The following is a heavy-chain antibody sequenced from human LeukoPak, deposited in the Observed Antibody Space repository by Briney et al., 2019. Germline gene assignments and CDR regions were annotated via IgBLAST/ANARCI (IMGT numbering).Heavy chain of an antibody. CDR1: GGTFSSYA. Sequence: ASVKVSCKASGGTFSSYAISWVRQAPGQGLEWMGGIIPIFGTANYAQKFQSRVTITTDESTSTAYMELSSLRSEDTAVYYCATVKTGIVGPRPGRFDYWGQGTLVTVSS. J-gene: IGHJ4*02. D-gene: IGHD2-15*01. V-gene: IGHV1-69*05. CDR3: ATVKTGIVGPRPGRFDY. CDR2: IIPIFGTA.